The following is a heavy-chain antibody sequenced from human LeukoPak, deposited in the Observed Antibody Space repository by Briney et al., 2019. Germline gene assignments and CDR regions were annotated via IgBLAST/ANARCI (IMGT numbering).Heavy chain of an antibody. Sequence: PSETLSLTCTVSGGPISSGSYYWSWIRQPAGKGLEWIGRIYTSGSTNYNPSLKSRVTISVDTSKNQFSLKLSSVTAADTAVYYCARGGSYQTRAFDIWGQGTMVTVSS. CDR1: GGPISSGSYY. D-gene: IGHD1-26*01. J-gene: IGHJ3*02. CDR2: IYTSGST. V-gene: IGHV4-61*02. CDR3: ARGGSYQTRAFDI.